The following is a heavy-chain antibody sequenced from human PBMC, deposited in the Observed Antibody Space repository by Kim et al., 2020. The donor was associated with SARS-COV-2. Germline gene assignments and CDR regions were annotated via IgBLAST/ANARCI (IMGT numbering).Heavy chain of an antibody. CDR2: ISGSGGST. J-gene: IGHJ3*02. V-gene: IGHV3-23*01. Sequence: GGSLRLSCAASGFTFSSYAMSWVRQAPGKGLEWVSAISGSGGSTYYADSVKGRFTISRDNSKNTLYLQMNSLRAEDTAVYYCAKEEYYDILTGYLGGAFDIWGQGTMVTVSS. CDR3: AKEEYYDILTGYLGGAFDI. CDR1: GFTFSSYA. D-gene: IGHD3-9*01.